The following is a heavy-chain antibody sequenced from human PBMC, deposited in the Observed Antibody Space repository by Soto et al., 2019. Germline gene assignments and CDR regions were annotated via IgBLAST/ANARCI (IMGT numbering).Heavy chain of an antibody. CDR1: GGTFSSYA. CDR2: IIPIFGTA. J-gene: IGHJ3*02. V-gene: IGHV1-69*13. D-gene: IGHD6-19*01. CDR3: ARDLSDSSGPDASDI. Sequence: SVKVSCQASGGTFSSYAISWVRQAPGQGLEWMGGIIPIFGTANYAQKFQGRVTITADESTSTAYMELSSLRSEDTAVYYCARDLSDSSGPDASDIWGQGTMVTVSS.